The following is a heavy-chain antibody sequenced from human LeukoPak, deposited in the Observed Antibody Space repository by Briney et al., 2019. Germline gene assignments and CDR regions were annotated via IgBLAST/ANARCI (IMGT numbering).Heavy chain of an antibody. V-gene: IGHV3-23*01. CDR2: ISGSGGST. J-gene: IGHJ4*02. CDR1: GFTFSSYA. CDR3: AKDREITFGGVIVLNYFDY. Sequence: GGSLRLSCAASGFTFSSYAMSWVRQAPGKGLEWVSAISGSGGSTYYADSVKGRFTNSRDNSKNTLYLQMNSLRAEDTAVYYCAKDREITFGGVIVLNYFDYWGQGTLVTVSS. D-gene: IGHD3-16*02.